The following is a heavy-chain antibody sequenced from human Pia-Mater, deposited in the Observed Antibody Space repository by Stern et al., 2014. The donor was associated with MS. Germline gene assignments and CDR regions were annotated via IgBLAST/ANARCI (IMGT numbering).Heavy chain of an antibody. J-gene: IGHJ4*02. CDR3: AKHACTGAACPFDL. D-gene: IGHD2-8*02. CDR1: GDSISSYTHY. Sequence: QVQLQESGPGLVKPSETLSLTCAVSGDSISSYTHYWAWIRQPPGKGLEWIGSVYYSGATYYNPSLKSPVTISLDTYQNHFSLGLNSVTAADTAVYYCAKHACTGAACPFDLWGQGTLVTVSS. V-gene: IGHV4-39*01. CDR2: VYYSGAT.